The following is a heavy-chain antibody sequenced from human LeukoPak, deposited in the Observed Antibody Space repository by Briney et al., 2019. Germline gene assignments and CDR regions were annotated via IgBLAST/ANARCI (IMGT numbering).Heavy chain of an antibody. V-gene: IGHV4-61*02. J-gene: IGHJ5*02. Sequence: NPSETLSLTCTVSGGSISSGSYYWSWIRQPAGKGLEWIGRIYTSGSTNYNPSLKSRVTISVDTSKNQFSLKLSSVTAADTAVYYCARGILVGATNWFDPWGQGTLVTVSS. CDR2: IYTSGST. CDR1: GGSISSGSYY. CDR3: ARGILVGATNWFDP. D-gene: IGHD1-26*01.